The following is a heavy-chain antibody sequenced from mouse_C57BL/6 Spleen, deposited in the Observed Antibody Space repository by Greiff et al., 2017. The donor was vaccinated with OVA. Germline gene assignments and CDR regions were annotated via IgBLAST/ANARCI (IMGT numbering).Heavy chain of an antibody. Sequence: VQLQQPGAELVMPGASVKLSCKASGYTFTSYWMHWVKQRPGQGLEWIGEIDPSDSYTNYNQKFKGKSTLTVDKSSSTAYMQLSSLTSEDSAVYYCARYGYYGSSYAWFAYWGQGTLVTVSA. J-gene: IGHJ3*01. CDR1: GYTFTSYW. CDR2: IDPSDSYT. CDR3: ARYGYYGSSYAWFAY. D-gene: IGHD1-1*01. V-gene: IGHV1-69*01.